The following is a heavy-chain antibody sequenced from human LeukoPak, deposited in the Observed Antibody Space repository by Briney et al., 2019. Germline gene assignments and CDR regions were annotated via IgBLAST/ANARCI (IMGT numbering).Heavy chain of an antibody. V-gene: IGHV4-61*02. J-gene: IGHJ2*01. CDR2: IYTSGST. CDR1: GGSISSGSYY. CDR3: ARDVRGSIYGHRPTELYWYFDL. D-gene: IGHD5-18*01. Sequence: PSQTLSLTCTVSGGSISSGSYYWTWIRQPAGKGLEWIGRIYTSGSTNYNPSLKSRVTISVDTSKNQFSLKLSSVTAADTAVYYCARDVRGSIYGHRPTELYWYFDLWGRGTLVTVSS.